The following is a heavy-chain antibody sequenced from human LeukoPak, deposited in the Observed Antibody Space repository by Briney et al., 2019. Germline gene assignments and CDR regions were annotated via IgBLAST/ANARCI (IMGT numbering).Heavy chain of an antibody. D-gene: IGHD3-10*01. Sequence: ASVKVSCKASGYTFTGYYMHWVRQAPGQGLEWMGWINPNSGGTNYAQKFQGRVTMTRDTSISTAYMELSRLRSDDTAVYYCARLAVVLFGSFSAEYFQHWGQGTLVTVSS. CDR2: INPNSGGT. CDR3: ARLAVVLFGSFSAEYFQH. V-gene: IGHV1-2*02. J-gene: IGHJ1*01. CDR1: GYTFTGYY.